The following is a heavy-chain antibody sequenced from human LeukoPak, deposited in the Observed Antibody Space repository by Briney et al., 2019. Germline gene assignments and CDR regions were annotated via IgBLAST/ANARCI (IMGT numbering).Heavy chain of an antibody. CDR2: IIPILGIA. V-gene: IGHV1-69*02. CDR3: ARELRFLEYPYYYYGMDV. Sequence: ASVKVSCKASGGTFSSYTISWVRQAPGQGLEWMGRIIPILGIANYAQKFQGRVTITADKSTSTAYMELSSLRSEDTAVYYCARELRFLEYPYYYYGMDVWGQGTTVTVSS. CDR1: GGTFSSYT. J-gene: IGHJ6*02. D-gene: IGHD3-3*01.